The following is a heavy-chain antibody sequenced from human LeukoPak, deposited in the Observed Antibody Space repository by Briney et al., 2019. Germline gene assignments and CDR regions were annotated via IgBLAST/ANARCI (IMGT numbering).Heavy chain of an antibody. D-gene: IGHD4-11*01. CDR3: ARVATVTMYYFDY. CDR1: GGSISSYY. CDR2: IYYSGST. V-gene: IGHV4-59*01. J-gene: IGHJ4*02. Sequence: SETLSLTCTVSGGSISSYYWSWIRQPPGKGLGWIGYIYYSGSTNYNPSLKSRVTISVDTSKNQFSLKLSSVTAADTAVYYCARVATVTMYYFDYWGQGTLVTVSS.